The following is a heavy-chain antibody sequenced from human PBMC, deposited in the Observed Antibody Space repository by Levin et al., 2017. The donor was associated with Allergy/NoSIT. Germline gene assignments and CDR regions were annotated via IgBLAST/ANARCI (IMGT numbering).Heavy chain of an antibody. CDR1: GFTFDDYA. J-gene: IGHJ3*02. CDR2: ITWNSGSI. CDR3: ARGSPYSSGLNAFDI. D-gene: IGHD6-19*01. Sequence: LSLTCAASGFTFDDYAMHWVRQVPGKGLEWVSGITWNSGSIGYADSVKGRLTISRDNAKNSLYLQMNSLRPEDTALYYCARGSPYSSGLNAFDIWGQGTMVTVSS. V-gene: IGHV3-9*01.